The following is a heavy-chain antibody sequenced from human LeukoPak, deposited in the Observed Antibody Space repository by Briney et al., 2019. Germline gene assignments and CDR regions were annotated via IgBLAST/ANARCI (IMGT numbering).Heavy chain of an antibody. V-gene: IGHV3-15*01. Sequence: PGGSLRLSCAASGFTFSNAWMSWVCQAPGKGLEWVGRIKSKTDGGTTDYAAPVKGRFTISRDDSKNTLYLQMNSLKTEDTAVYYRTTVEVVPAAEKLGMDVWGKGTTVTVSS. J-gene: IGHJ6*04. CDR2: IKSKTDGGTT. CDR3: TTVEVVPAAEKLGMDV. CDR1: GFTFSNAW. D-gene: IGHD2-2*01.